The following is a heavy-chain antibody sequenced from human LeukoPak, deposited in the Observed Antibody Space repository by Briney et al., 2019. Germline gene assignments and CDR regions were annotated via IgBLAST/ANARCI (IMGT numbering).Heavy chain of an antibody. J-gene: IGHJ5*02. CDR2: MNPNSGNT. V-gene: IGHV1-8*01. D-gene: IGHD6-13*01. Sequence: ASVKVSCKASGYTFTSYDINWVRQATGQGLEWMGWMNPNSGNTGYAQKFQGRVTMTRNTSISTAYMELNSLRSEDTAVYYCARHPRFDSSSWYPWFDPWGQGTLVTVSS. CDR1: GYTFTSYD. CDR3: ARHPRFDSSSWYPWFDP.